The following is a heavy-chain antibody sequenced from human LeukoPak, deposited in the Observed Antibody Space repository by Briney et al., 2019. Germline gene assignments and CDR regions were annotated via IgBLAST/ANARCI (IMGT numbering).Heavy chain of an antibody. V-gene: IGHV3-30*04. CDR2: ISKDGSNE. D-gene: IGHD5-24*01. J-gene: IGHJ4*02. CDR3: GRDRGDGYNKIDY. Sequence: GRSLRLSCAASGFTFSSYGLHWVRQAPGKGLECVAVISKDGSNEHYADPGKGRFTISRDNSKNKLYLQMDSLRTEDTAVYYCGRDRGDGYNKIDYGGQEPLATV. CDR1: GFTFSSYG.